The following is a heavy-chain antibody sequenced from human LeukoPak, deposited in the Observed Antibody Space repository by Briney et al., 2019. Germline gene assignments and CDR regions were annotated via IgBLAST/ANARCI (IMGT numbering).Heavy chain of an antibody. CDR1: GGSISSYY. CDR2: IYYSGST. CDR3: ARAIYSYGYYYYAMDV. V-gene: IGHV4-59*01. J-gene: IGHJ6*02. Sequence: SETLSLTCTVSGGSISSYYWSWIWQSPGKGLEWVGYIYYSGSTNYNPSLKSRVTISVDTSKNQFSLNLTSVTAADTAVYYCARAIYSYGYYYYAMDVWGQGATVTVSS. D-gene: IGHD5-18*01.